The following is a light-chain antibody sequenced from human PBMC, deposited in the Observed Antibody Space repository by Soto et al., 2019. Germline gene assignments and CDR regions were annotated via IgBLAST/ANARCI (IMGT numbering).Light chain of an antibody. CDR2: AAS. CDR3: QQYYTWPRGT. J-gene: IGKJ1*01. V-gene: IGKV3D-15*01. Sequence: KQSPDTLSLTTGESATLSCRASQSLGRYLAWYQQKPGQAPRLLIYAASSRATGIPDRFSGTGSETDFTLTISSLQSADFGVYYCQQYYTWPRGTFGQGSNVAI. CDR1: QSLGRY.